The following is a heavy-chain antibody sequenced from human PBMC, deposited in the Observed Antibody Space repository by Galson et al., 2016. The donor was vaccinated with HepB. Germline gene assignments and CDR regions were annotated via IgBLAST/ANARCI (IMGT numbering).Heavy chain of an antibody. CDR2: ISSGSSYI. Sequence: LEWVSSISSGSSYIYYADSVKGRFTISIDNVKKSLYLQMNSLRPEDTAVYYCARVREQQLLDAFDIWGQGTMVTVSS. J-gene: IGHJ3*02. D-gene: IGHD6-13*01. V-gene: IGHV3-21*01. CDR3: ARVREQQLLDAFDI.